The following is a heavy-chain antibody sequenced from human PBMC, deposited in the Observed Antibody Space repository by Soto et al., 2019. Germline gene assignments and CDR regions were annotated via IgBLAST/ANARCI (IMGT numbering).Heavy chain of an antibody. CDR1: GYSFTSYW. Sequence: PGESLKISCKGSGYSFTSYWISWVRQMPGKGLEWMGRIDPSDSYTNYSPSFQGHVTISADKSISTAYLQWSSLKASDTAMYYCARHGRYFDWLFPYFDYWGQGTLVTVSS. CDR3: ARHGRYFDWLFPYFDY. V-gene: IGHV5-10-1*01. CDR2: IDPSDSYT. J-gene: IGHJ4*02. D-gene: IGHD3-9*01.